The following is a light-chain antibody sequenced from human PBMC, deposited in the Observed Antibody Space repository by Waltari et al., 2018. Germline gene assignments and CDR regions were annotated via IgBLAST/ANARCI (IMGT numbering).Light chain of an antibody. CDR2: AVT. CDR3: CSYAGDSLYV. J-gene: IGLJ1*01. Sequence: QSALTQPASVSGSPGQSITLTCTGTSSAVRSSNYVSWYQQYPGKAPKLLIYAVTQRPSGVSDRFSGSKSGNTASLTISGLQAEDEADYYCCSYAGDSLYVFGTGTTVTV. CDR1: SSAVRSSNY. V-gene: IGLV2-23*02.